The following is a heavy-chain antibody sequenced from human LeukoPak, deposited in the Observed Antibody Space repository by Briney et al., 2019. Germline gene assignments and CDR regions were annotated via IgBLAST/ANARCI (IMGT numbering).Heavy chain of an antibody. J-gene: IGHJ1*01. D-gene: IGHD2-15*01. CDR3: ARDSSLYCSGGSCYQYFQH. CDR2: IYNSGST. CDR1: GGSISSYY. Sequence: SETLSLTCTVSGGSISSYYWSWIRQPPGKGLEWIGYIYNSGSTNYNPSLKSRVTISVDTPKHQFSLKLNSVTAADTAVYYCARDSSLYCSGGSCYQYFQHWGQGTLVTVSS. V-gene: IGHV4-59*01.